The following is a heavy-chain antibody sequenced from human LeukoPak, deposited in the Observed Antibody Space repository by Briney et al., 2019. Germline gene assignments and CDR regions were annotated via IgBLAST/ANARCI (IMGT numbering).Heavy chain of an antibody. V-gene: IGHV3-53*01. J-gene: IGHJ3*02. CDR2: IYSGGST. Sequence: GGSLRLSCAASGFTVSSNYMSWVRQAPGKGLEWVSVIYSGGSTYYADSVKGRFTISRDNSKNTLYLQMNSLRAEDTAVYYCASSYLRGAVAGTALPIHFDIWGQGTMVTVSS. CDR1: GFTVSSNY. D-gene: IGHD6-19*01. CDR3: ASSYLRGAVAGTALPIHFDI.